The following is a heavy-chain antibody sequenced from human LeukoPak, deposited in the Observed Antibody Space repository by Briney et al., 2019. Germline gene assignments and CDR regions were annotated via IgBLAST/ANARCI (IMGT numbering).Heavy chain of an antibody. Sequence: TGGSLRLSCAASGFTLSRYWMSWVRQAPRKGLEWVDTTNLDGCQKYHVDSVKGRFTISRDNAKTSLYLQMNGLRAEDTAVYYCARRAYRSSSGYWGQGTLVTVSS. V-gene: IGHV3-7*05. CDR1: GFTLSRYW. J-gene: IGHJ4*02. CDR3: ARRAYRSSSGY. CDR2: TNLDGCQK. D-gene: IGHD6-6*01.